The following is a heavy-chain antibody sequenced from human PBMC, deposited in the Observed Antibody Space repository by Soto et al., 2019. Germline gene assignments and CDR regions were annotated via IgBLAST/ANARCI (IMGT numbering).Heavy chain of an antibody. Sequence: SETLSLTCTVSGGSISSYYWSWIRQPPGKGLEWIGYIYYSGSTNYNPSLKSRVTISVDTSKNLFSLKLSSVTAADTAVYYCARGGGGDILTGYSSCFDYWGQGTLVTV. CDR2: IYYSGST. D-gene: IGHD3-9*01. CDR3: ARGGGGDILTGYSSCFDY. J-gene: IGHJ4*02. V-gene: IGHV4-59*01. CDR1: GGSISSYY.